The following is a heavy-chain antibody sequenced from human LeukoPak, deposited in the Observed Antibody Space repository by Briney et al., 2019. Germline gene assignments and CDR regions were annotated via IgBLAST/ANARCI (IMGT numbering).Heavy chain of an antibody. CDR2: IDPSDSYT. CDR1: GYSFTSYW. CDR3: ATLDTAMVTGGYFDY. J-gene: IGHJ4*02. V-gene: IGHV5-10-1*01. Sequence: GESLKISYMGSGYSFTSYWISWVRQMPGKGLEWMGRIDPSDSYTNYSPSFQGHVTISADKSISTSYLQWSSLKASDTAMYYCATLDTAMVTGGYFDYWGQGTLVTVSS. D-gene: IGHD5-18*01.